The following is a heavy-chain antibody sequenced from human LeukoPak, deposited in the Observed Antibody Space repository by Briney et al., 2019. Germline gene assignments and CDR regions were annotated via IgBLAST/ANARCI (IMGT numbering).Heavy chain of an antibody. Sequence: RTGGSLRLSCAASGFTFSDYYMSWIRQAPGKGLEWVSYISSSGSTIYYADSVKGRFTISRDNAKNSLYLQMNSLRAEDTAVYYCARDEYSSSSGIDYWGQGTLVTVSS. J-gene: IGHJ4*02. CDR1: GFTFSDYY. V-gene: IGHV3-11*04. D-gene: IGHD6-6*01. CDR3: ARDEYSSSSGIDY. CDR2: ISSSGSTI.